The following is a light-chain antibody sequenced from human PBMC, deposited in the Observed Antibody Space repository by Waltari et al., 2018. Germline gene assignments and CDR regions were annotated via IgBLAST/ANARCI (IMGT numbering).Light chain of an antibody. CDR3: QQYYTAPYT. Sequence: DIVMTQSPDSQAVSLGERATINFRSSQSILDNSNKRNYLTWYQQKAGQPPRLLISWASTRESGVPDRFSGSGSGTDFTLTISSLQAEDVAVYYCQQYYTAPYTFGQGAKLEIK. J-gene: IGKJ2*01. V-gene: IGKV4-1*01. CDR2: WAS. CDR1: QSILDNSNKRNY.